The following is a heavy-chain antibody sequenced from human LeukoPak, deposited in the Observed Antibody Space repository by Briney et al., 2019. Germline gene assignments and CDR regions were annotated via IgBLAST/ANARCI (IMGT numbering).Heavy chain of an antibody. CDR3: ARHESSGWYNY. V-gene: IGHV4-34*01. Sequence: SETLSLTCAVYGGSFSGYYWSWIRQPPGKGLEWIGEINHSGSTNYNPSLKSRVTISVDTSKNQFSLKLSSVTAADTAVYYCARHESSGWYNYWGQGTLVTVSS. CDR1: GGSFSGYY. D-gene: IGHD6-19*01. J-gene: IGHJ4*02. CDR2: INHSGST.